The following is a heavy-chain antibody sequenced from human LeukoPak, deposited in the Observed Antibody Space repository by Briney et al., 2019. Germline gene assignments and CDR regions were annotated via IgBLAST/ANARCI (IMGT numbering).Heavy chain of an antibody. CDR3: ASGLSVSYYYYGMDV. CDR2: MNPNSGNT. J-gene: IGHJ6*02. D-gene: IGHD2-8*01. Sequence: ASVKVSCKASGYTFTSYDINWVRQATGQGLEWMGWMNPNSGNTGYAQKFQGRVTMTRNTSISTAYMELSSLRSEDTAVYYCASGLSVSYYYYGMDVWSQGTTVTVSS. CDR1: GYTFTSYD. V-gene: IGHV1-8*01.